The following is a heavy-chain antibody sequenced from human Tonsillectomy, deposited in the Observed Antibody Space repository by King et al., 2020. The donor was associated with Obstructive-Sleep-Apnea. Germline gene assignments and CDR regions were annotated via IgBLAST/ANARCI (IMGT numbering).Heavy chain of an antibody. CDR3: ARDGSLRPFDY. V-gene: IGHV1-3*01. J-gene: IGHJ4*02. Sequence: VQLVQSGAEVKKPGASVKVSCKASGYTFTSYAMHWVRQAPGQRLEWMGWINAGNGNTKYSQKFQGRVTITRDTSASTAYMGLSSLRSEDTAGYYCARDGSLRPFDYWGQGTLVTVSS. CDR2: INAGNGNT. D-gene: IGHD4-17*01. CDR1: GYTFTSYA.